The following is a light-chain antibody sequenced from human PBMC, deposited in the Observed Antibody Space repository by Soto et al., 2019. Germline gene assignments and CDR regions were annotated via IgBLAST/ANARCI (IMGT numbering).Light chain of an antibody. Sequence: EVLMTQFPGTLSASPGERVIVSCRASQSVRGDLAWFQQKPGRSPRLLIYGTSNRASGVPDRFSGSGSGTDFTLTINSLQSDDFAVYFCQQCNKWPWTFGPGTTV. CDR2: GTS. CDR3: QQCNKWPWT. CDR1: QSVRGD. J-gene: IGKJ1*01. V-gene: IGKV3-15*01.